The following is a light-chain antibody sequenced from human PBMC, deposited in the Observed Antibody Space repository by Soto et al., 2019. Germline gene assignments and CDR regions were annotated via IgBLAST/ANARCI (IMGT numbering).Light chain of an antibody. Sequence: DIQMTQSPSSLSASVGDRVTITCQASQDISNYLNWYQQKPGKAPKLLIYDASNLETGVPSRFSGSGSGTHFTFTISSLQPEDIATYYCQQYDNLLLTFGQGTRLEIK. CDR1: QDISNY. V-gene: IGKV1-33*01. CDR3: QQYDNLLLT. J-gene: IGKJ5*01. CDR2: DAS.